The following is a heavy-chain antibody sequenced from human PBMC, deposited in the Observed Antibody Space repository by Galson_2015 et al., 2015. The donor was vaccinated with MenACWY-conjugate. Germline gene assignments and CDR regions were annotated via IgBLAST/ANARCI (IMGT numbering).Heavy chain of an antibody. CDR3: ARVGVATIHWYFDL. D-gene: IGHD5-24*01. CDR1: GGSISSYY. J-gene: IGHJ2*01. CDR2: IYYSGST. V-gene: IGHV4-59*01. Sequence: SETLSLTCPVSGGSISSYYRSWIRQPPGKGLEWIGYIYYSGSTNYNPSLKSRVTISVDTSKNQFSLKLSSVTAADTAVYYCARVGVATIHWYFDLWGRGTLVTVSS.